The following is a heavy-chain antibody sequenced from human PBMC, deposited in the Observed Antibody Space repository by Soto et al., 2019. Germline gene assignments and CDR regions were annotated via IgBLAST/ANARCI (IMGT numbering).Heavy chain of an antibody. V-gene: IGHV3-23*01. J-gene: IGHJ3*01. CDR2: ITGSGGRT. CDR1: GFTFSSQD. D-gene: IGHD6-13*01. CDR3: TTIHAAASVRRAIDL. Sequence: GGSLRLSCAASGFTFSSQDMSWVRQAPGKGLDWVSSITGSGGRTYFADSVKGRFTISRDNSKNTLYLEMTSLRVADTAIYYCTTIHAAASVRRAIDLWGPGTMVTVSS.